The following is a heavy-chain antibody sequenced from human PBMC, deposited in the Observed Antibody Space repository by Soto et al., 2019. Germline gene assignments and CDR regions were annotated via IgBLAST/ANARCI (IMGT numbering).Heavy chain of an antibody. CDR1: GSTFTDFT. CDR3: ARRPDAFDI. J-gene: IGHJ3*02. V-gene: IGHV3-23*01. CDR2: ISGDGLST. Sequence: GGSLRLSCAGSGSTFTDFTMTWVRQAPGKGLEWVSAISGDGLSTYYAGSVKGRFTISRDNSKTTLYLQMNSLRAEDTAVYYCARRPDAFDIWGRGTMVTVS.